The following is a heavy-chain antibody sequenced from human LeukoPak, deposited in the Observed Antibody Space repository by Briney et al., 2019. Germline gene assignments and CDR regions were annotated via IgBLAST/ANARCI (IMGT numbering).Heavy chain of an antibody. J-gene: IGHJ4*02. Sequence: SETLSLTCTVSGGSISSSSYYWGWIRQPPGKGLEWIGNIYYAGSTYYNPSFKSRLTISVDTSKNQFSLKLSSVTAADTAVYYCASLRTGDFDYWGQGALVTVSS. CDR3: ASLRTGDFDY. CDR1: GGSISSSSYY. V-gene: IGHV4-39*01. D-gene: IGHD3-10*01. CDR2: IYYAGST.